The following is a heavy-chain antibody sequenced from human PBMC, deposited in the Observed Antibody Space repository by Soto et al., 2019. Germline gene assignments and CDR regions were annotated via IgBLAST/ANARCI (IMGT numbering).Heavy chain of an antibody. D-gene: IGHD5-12*01. V-gene: IGHV4-4*07. CDR1: GGSISGHS. CDR3: VRGRSYSVYDF. Sequence: SETLSLTCTVSGGSISGHSWIWVRQPAGRGLEWIGHIYPSGRSSYNPSLRSRVTMSLDTSNSQIFLNLTSVTAADTAVFYCVRGRSYSVYDFWGPGTLVTVSS. J-gene: IGHJ4*02. CDR2: IYPSGRS.